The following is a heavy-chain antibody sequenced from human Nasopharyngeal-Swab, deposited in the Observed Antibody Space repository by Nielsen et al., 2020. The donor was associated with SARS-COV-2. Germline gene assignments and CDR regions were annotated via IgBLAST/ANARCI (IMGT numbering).Heavy chain of an antibody. V-gene: IGHV4-34*09. D-gene: IGHD3-22*01. J-gene: IGHJ4*02. Sequence: WIRQPPGKGLEWIGEINHSGSTNYDLSLKSRVTISVDTSKNQFSLKLSSVTAADTAVYYCARAYRGITMIVGVFEYFDYWGQGTLVTVSS. CDR2: INHSGST. CDR3: ARAYRGITMIVGVFEYFDY.